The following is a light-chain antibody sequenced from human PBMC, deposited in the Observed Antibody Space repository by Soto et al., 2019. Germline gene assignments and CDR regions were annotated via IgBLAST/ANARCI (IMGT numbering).Light chain of an antibody. CDR1: QSVSSN. V-gene: IGKV3-15*01. J-gene: IGKJ4*01. Sequence: EIVMTQSPATLSVSPGERATLSCRASQSVSSNLAWNQQKPGQAPRLLIYGASTRATGIPARFSGSGSGTEFTLTISSLQSEDFAVYYCQQYNNWPVTFGGGTKVEIK. CDR3: QQYNNWPVT. CDR2: GAS.